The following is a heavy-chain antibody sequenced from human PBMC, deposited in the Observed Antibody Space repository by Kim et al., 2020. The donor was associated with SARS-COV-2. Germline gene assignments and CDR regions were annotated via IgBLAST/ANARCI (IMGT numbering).Heavy chain of an antibody. Sequence: LKSRIPISVDTSKNQFSRKLSSVTAADTAVYYCARGMGIVVVPAAIGFDPWGQGTLVTVSS. D-gene: IGHD2-2*03. J-gene: IGHJ5*02. V-gene: IGHV4-34*01. CDR3: ARGMGIVVVPAAIGFDP.